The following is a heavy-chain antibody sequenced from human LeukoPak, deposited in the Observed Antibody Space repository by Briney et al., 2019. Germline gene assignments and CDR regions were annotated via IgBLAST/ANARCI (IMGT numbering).Heavy chain of an antibody. CDR3: ARGYYYDSSGYYYAFDY. J-gene: IGHJ4*02. CDR1: GGSISSSGYY. Sequence: KPSETLSLTCTVSGGSISSSGYYWGWIRQPPGKGLEWIGSIYYSGITYYNPSLKSRVTISVDTSKNQFSLKLISVTAADTAVYYCARGYYYDSSGYYYAFDYWGQGTLVTVSS. D-gene: IGHD3-22*01. V-gene: IGHV4-39*01. CDR2: IYYSGIT.